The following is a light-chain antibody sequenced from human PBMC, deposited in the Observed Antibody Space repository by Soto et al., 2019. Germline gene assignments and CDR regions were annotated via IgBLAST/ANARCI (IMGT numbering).Light chain of an antibody. CDR1: QSISSW. V-gene: IGKV1-5*01. CDR2: DAS. CDR3: QQYNSYPVMYT. J-gene: IGKJ2*01. Sequence: DIQMTQSPSTLSASVGVRVTITCRASQSISSWLAWYQQKPGKAPKLLIYDASSLKSGVPSRFSGSGSGTEFTLTISSLQPDDFATYYCQQYNSYPVMYTFRQGTKLEIK.